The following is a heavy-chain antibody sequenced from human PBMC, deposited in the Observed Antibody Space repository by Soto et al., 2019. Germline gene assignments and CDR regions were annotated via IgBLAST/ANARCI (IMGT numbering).Heavy chain of an antibody. CDR1: GSSLSTTGVA. CDR2: IYWDDDK. CDR3: ANSQRGPRDF. D-gene: IGHD5-12*01. Sequence: QITLKESGPTLVRPTQTLTLTCTFSGSSLSTTGVAVAWIRQPPGEALEWLALIYWDDDKHYNSSLKSRLTISKDTSSDPVVLAMTNMDPMDTATYFCANSQRGPRDFWGPGILVTVSS. V-gene: IGHV2-5*02. J-gene: IGHJ4*02.